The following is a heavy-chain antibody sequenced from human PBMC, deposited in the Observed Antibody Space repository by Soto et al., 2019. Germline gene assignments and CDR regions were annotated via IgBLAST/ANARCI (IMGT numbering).Heavy chain of an antibody. J-gene: IGHJ6*03. V-gene: IGHV1-18*01. CDR3: AREAALGIQLWLQEYYYMDV. D-gene: IGHD5-18*01. CDR1: GYTFTSYG. Sequence: ASVKVSCKASGYTFTSYGISWVRQAPGQGLEWMGWISAYNGNTNYAQKLQGRVTMTTDTSTSKAYMELRSLRSEDTAVYYCAREAALGIQLWLQEYYYMDVWGKGTTVTVSS. CDR2: ISAYNGNT.